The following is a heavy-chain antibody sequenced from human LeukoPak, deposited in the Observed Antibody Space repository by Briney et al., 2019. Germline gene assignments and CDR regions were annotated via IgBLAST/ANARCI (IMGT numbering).Heavy chain of an antibody. D-gene: IGHD2-21*01. CDR2: IYESGQTT. Sequence: GGSLRLSCVGSGFTFSSHAMSWVRQAPEKGLGWVSGIYESGQTTHYADSVKGRFSISRDNSKNTLYLQMDSLRGEDTAIYYCAKDYRIGYSDHFDYWGQGALVTVSS. V-gene: IGHV3-23*01. CDR3: AKDYRIGYSDHFDY. CDR1: GFTFSSHA. J-gene: IGHJ4*02.